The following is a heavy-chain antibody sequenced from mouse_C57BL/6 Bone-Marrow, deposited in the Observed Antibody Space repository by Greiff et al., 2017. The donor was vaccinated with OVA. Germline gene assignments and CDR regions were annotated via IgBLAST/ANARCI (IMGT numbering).Heavy chain of an antibody. Sequence: LVESGAELVRPGASVKLSCTASGFNIKDDYMHWVKQRPEQGLEWIGWIDPENGDTEYASKFQGKATITADTSSNTAYLQLSSLTSEDTAVYYCTITTVVADYWGQGTTLTVSS. CDR1: GFNIKDDY. V-gene: IGHV14-4*01. D-gene: IGHD1-1*01. CDR2: IDPENGDT. CDR3: TITTVVADY. J-gene: IGHJ2*01.